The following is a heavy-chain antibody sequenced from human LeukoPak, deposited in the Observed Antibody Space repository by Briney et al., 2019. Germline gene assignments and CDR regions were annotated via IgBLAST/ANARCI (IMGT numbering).Heavy chain of an antibody. CDR3: ATDRGPPGMTGVEGWFDP. J-gene: IGHJ5*02. Sequence: ASVKVSCKASGYTFSAYYMHWVRQAPGQGLEWVGWIDPNSGGTNYAQKFQGRVTMTTDTSISTAYMELSRLRSDDTAVYYCATDRGPPGMTGVEGWFDPWGQGTLVTVSS. V-gene: IGHV1-2*02. CDR1: GYTFSAYY. D-gene: IGHD1-14*01. CDR2: IDPNSGGT.